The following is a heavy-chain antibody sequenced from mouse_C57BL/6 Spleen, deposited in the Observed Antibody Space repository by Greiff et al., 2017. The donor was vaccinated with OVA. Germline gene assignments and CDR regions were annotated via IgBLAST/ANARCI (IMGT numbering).Heavy chain of an antibody. Sequence: EVKLVESGGGLVKPGGSLKLSCAASGFTFSSYAMSWVRQTPEKRLEWVATISDGGSYTYYPDNVKGRFTISRDNAKNNLYLQMSHLKSEDTAMYYCAREITTVVAPHWYFDVWGTGTTVTVSS. D-gene: IGHD1-1*01. CDR1: GFTFSSYA. CDR3: AREITTVVAPHWYFDV. J-gene: IGHJ1*03. V-gene: IGHV5-4*01. CDR2: ISDGGSYT.